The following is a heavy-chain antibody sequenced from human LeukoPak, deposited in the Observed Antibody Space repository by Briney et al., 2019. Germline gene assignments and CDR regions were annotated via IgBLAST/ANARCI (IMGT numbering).Heavy chain of an antibody. CDR3: ARFVVDYYYYGMDV. CDR1: GGPINIFY. V-gene: IGHV4-59*08. D-gene: IGHD3-22*01. CDR2: IYYSGST. Sequence: SSETLSLTCTVSGGPINIFYRSWVPQPPGKGLEWVGYIYYSGSTNYNPSLKSRVTISVDTSKNQFSLKLSSVTAADTAVYYCARFVVDYYYYGMDVWGQGTTVTVSS. J-gene: IGHJ6*02.